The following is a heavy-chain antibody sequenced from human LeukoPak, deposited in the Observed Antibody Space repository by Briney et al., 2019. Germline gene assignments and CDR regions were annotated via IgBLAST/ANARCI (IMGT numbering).Heavy chain of an antibody. CDR1: GGSISSYY. D-gene: IGHD3-22*01. CDR3: ARTYYYDSSGYLPVDY. Sequence: SETLSLTCTVSGGSISSYYWSWIRQPPGKGLEWIGYIYYSGSTNYNPSLKSRVTISVDTSKNQFSLKLSSVTAADTAVYYCARTYYYDSSGYLPVDYWGQGTLVTVSS. V-gene: IGHV4-59*01. J-gene: IGHJ4*02. CDR2: IYYSGST.